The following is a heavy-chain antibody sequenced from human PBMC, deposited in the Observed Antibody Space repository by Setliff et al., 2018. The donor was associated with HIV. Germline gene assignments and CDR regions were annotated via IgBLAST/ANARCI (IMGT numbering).Heavy chain of an antibody. V-gene: IGHV3-23*01. CDR1: GFTFSSYP. CDR2: ISDGGGST. Sequence: PGGSLRLSCAASGFTFSSYPMSWVRQSPGKGPEWVSAISDGGGSTYYAVSVKGRFTISRDKSKNTVYLQMYSLRAEDTALYYCAKDRVGYCSSISCPGGFDYWGQGTLVTVSS. J-gene: IGHJ4*02. CDR3: AKDRVGYCSSISCPGGFDY. D-gene: IGHD2-2*03.